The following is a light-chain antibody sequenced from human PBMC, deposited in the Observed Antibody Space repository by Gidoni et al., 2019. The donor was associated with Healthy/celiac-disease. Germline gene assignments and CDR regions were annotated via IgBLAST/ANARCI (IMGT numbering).Light chain of an antibody. CDR3: QQSYSTPRT. V-gene: IGKV1-39*01. J-gene: IGKJ4*02. Sequence: DIQITTSPSSLSASVGDRVTITCRASQIISSYLNWYQQKPGNAPKLLISAASSLQSGVPARFSGSGSGTDFTLTISSLQPEDVATYYCQQSYSTPRTFGGGTKVEIK. CDR2: AAS. CDR1: QIISSY.